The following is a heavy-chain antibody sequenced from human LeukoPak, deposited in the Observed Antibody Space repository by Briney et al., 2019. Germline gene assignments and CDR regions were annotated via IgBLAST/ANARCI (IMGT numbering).Heavy chain of an antibody. D-gene: IGHD1-14*01. V-gene: IGHV4-39*01. Sequence: PSETLSLTCTVTGGSISSGDYYWSWLRQPPGKGLGWIASIYSGGMTFYSPSLKSRLTISADTSRSHFSLRLSSVTAADTALYFCARHFDHPTAYFDSWGQGSLVTVSS. CDR2: IYSGGMT. J-gene: IGHJ4*02. CDR1: GGSISSGDYY. CDR3: ARHFDHPTAYFDS.